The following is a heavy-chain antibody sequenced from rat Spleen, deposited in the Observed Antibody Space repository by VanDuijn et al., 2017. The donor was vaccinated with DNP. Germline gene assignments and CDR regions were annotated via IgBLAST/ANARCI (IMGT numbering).Heavy chain of an antibody. Sequence: EVQLVESGGGLVQSGRSLKVSCAASGFTFSDYDMAWVRQAPTKGLEWVASISTSGGSTYYRDSVKGRFTVSRDNAKSTLFLQMDSLRSEDTATYYCTTFEGRDAWGQGTSVTVSS. V-gene: IGHV5S23*01. CDR1: GFTFSDYD. J-gene: IGHJ4*01. CDR2: ISTSGGST. D-gene: IGHD1-11*01. CDR3: TTFEGRDA.